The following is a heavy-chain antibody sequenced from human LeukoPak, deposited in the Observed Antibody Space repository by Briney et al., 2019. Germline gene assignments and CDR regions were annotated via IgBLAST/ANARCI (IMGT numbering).Heavy chain of an antibody. CDR1: GYSISSGYY. V-gene: IGHV4-38-2*02. Sequence: PSETLSLTCTVSGYSISSGYYWGWIRQPPGKGLEWIGTIFQSVSTYYNPSLKSRVTTSVDTSKNQFSLKLSSVTAADTAVYYCARNNSSGFDFWSQGTLVTVSS. CDR2: IFQSVST. CDR3: ARNNSSGFDF. J-gene: IGHJ4*02. D-gene: IGHD6-19*01.